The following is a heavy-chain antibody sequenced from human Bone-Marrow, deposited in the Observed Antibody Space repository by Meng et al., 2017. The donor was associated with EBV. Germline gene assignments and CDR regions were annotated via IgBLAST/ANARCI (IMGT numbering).Heavy chain of an antibody. D-gene: IGHD3-10*01. CDR1: GGTFRSDA. Sequence: VQLVQSGGGLKKPGSSVKVSCKTSGGTFRSDAVSWVRQAPGQGLEWMGGLIPMSDAPHYAQKFQDRVRITADESTSTHYMDLSGLRSEDTAVYYCASESGRGFTPDYWGQGTLVTVSS. J-gene: IGHJ4*02. CDR2: LIPMSDAP. CDR3: ASESGRGFTPDY. V-gene: IGHV1-69*01.